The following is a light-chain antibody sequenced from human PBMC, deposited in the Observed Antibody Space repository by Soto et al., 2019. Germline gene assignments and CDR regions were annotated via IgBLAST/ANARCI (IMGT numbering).Light chain of an antibody. Sequence: SYELTQPPSVSVSPGQTARIICSGDALPKQYAYWYQQKPGQAPVLVIYKDSERPSGIPERFSGSSSGTTVTLTISGVQAEDEADYYCQSADSSGTYQVFGTGTKLTVL. CDR2: KDS. J-gene: IGLJ1*01. CDR1: ALPKQY. CDR3: QSADSSGTYQV. V-gene: IGLV3-25*03.